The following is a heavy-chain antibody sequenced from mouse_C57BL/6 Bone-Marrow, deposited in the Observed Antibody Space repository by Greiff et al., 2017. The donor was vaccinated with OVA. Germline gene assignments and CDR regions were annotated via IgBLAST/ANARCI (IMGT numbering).Heavy chain of an antibody. CDR2: ILPGNGST. Sequence: VQLQQSGAELMKPGASVKLSCKASGYTFTGYWIEWVKQRPGHGLEWIGEILPGNGSTNYNEKFKGKATFTADTSSNTAYMQLSSLTTEDSAIYYCASEKGLRQFAYWGQGTLVTVSA. V-gene: IGHV1-9*01. D-gene: IGHD2-4*01. CDR3: ASEKGLRQFAY. J-gene: IGHJ3*01. CDR1: GYTFTGYW.